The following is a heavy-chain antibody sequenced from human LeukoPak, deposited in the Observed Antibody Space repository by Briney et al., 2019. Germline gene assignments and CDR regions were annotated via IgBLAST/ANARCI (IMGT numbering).Heavy chain of an antibody. D-gene: IGHD2-8*01. CDR3: AKDTYGTDAFDI. CDR2: TNHSGST. CDR1: GGSLSGYY. V-gene: IGHV4-34*01. Sequence: SETLSLTCAVYGGSLSGYYWSWIRQPPGKGLEWIGETNHSGSTNYNPSLKSRVTISVDTSKNQFSLKLSSVTAADTAVYYCAKDTYGTDAFDIWGQGTMVTVSS. J-gene: IGHJ3*02.